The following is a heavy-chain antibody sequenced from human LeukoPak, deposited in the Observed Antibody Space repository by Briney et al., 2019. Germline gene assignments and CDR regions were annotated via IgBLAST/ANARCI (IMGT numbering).Heavy chain of an antibody. CDR2: ISSSGSTI. D-gene: IGHD5-24*01. CDR3: AKGRRDGYNFDFDY. CDR1: GFTFSDYY. J-gene: IGHJ4*02. V-gene: IGHV3-11*01. Sequence: PGGSLRLSCAASGFTFSDYYMSWIRQAPGKGLEWVSYISSSGSTIYYADSVKGRFTISRENAKNSLYLQMNSLRAEDTAVYYCAKGRRDGYNFDFDYWGQGTLVTVSS.